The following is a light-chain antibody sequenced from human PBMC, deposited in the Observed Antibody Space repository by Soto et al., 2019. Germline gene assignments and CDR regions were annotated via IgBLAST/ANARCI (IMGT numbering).Light chain of an antibody. CDR1: QTVNNNY. Sequence: ELVLTQSPGTLSLSPGARATLSCRASQTVNNNYLALYQQIPGQAPRLLISGAPGRATGTPDRFSGSASGTDFPLTISRLEPEDFAVYYCQQYGSSPLTFGGGTKVEIK. V-gene: IGKV3-20*01. CDR3: QQYGSSPLT. CDR2: GAP. J-gene: IGKJ4*01.